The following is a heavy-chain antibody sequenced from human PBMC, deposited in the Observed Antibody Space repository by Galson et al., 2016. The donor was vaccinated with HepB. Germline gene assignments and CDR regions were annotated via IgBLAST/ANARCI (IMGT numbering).Heavy chain of an antibody. CDR1: GFIFNKYA. V-gene: IGHV3-21*01. J-gene: IGHJ5*02. D-gene: IGHD2-8*01. Sequence: SLRLSCATSGFIFNKYAMNWVRQAPGKGLEWVSSISTNSNYINYADSVKGQFTVSRDNANNSLFLHMNSLRAEDTAVYYCARVGRMYTTNGWLDPWGQGAQVTVSS. CDR2: ISTNSNYI. CDR3: ARVGRMYTTNGWLDP.